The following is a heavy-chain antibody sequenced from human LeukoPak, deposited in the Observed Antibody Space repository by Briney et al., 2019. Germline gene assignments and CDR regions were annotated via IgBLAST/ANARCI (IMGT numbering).Heavy chain of an antibody. V-gene: IGHV3-48*03. Sequence: GGSLRLSCAASGFTFSSYEMNWVRQAPGKGLEWVSYISSSGSTIYYADSVKGRFTISRDNAKNSLYLQMNSLRAEDTAVYYCASLSGSSDYWGQGTRVTVSS. CDR2: ISSSGSTI. CDR1: GFTFSSYE. CDR3: ASLSGSSDY. D-gene: IGHD1-26*01. J-gene: IGHJ4*02.